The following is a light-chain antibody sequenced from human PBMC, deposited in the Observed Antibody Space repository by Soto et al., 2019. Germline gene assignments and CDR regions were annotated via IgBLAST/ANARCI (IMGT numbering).Light chain of an antibody. CDR2: AVT. V-gene: IGLV2-11*01. CDR3: CSYAGRYTWV. J-gene: IGLJ3*02. Sequence: QSALTQPHSVSGSPGRSVTISCTGTSSDVGAYNYVSWYQQHPGKAPKFMIYAVTKRPSGVPDRFSGSKSGNTASLTISGLQAEDEADYYCCSYAGRYTWVFGGGTKLTVL. CDR1: SSDVGAYNY.